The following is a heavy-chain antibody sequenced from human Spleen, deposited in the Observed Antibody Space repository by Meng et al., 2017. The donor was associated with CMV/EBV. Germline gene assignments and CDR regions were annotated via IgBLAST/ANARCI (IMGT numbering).Heavy chain of an antibody. V-gene: IGHV3-7*01. Sequence: GGSLRLSCAASGFTFSSYWTSWVRQAPGKGLEWVANIKQDGSEKYYVDSVKGRFTISRDNAKNSLYLQMNSLRAEDTAVYYCARAFICGGDCLPYDNLADYWGQGTLVTVSS. CDR3: ARAFICGGDCLPYDNLADY. CDR1: GFTFSSYW. J-gene: IGHJ4*02. CDR2: IKQDGSEK. D-gene: IGHD2-21*01.